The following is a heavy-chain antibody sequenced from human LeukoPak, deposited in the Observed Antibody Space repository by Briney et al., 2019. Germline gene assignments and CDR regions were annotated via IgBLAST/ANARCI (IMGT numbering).Heavy chain of an antibody. CDR3: ARRITGTTSDSFDY. CDR2: ISNSGST. V-gene: IGHV4-39*01. J-gene: IGHJ4*02. D-gene: IGHD1-20*01. CDR1: GGSISSSSYF. Sequence: KSSETLSLTCTVSGGSISSSSYFWGWIRQPPGKGLEWIGSISNSGSTYYNPSLKSRVIISLDTSNNQFSLKLTSVTAADTAVYYCARRITGTTSDSFDYWGQGTQVTVSS.